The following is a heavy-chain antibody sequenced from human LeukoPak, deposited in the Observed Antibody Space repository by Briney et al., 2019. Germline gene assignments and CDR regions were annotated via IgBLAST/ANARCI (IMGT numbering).Heavy chain of an antibody. CDR2: INTNTGNP. Sequence: ASVKVSCKASGYTFTSYAMNWVRRAPGQGLEWMGWINTNTGNPTYAQGFIGRFVFSLDTSISTAYLQISSLKAEDTAVYYCARARTEVGATVLDYWGQGTLVTVSS. D-gene: IGHD1-26*01. J-gene: IGHJ4*02. CDR1: GYTFTSYA. V-gene: IGHV7-4-1*02. CDR3: ARARTEVGATVLDY.